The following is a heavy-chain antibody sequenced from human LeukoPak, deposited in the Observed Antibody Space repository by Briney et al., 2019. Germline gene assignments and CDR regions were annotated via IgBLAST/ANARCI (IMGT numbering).Heavy chain of an antibody. Sequence: PGGSLRLSCAASGFTFSSYSMNWVRQAPGKGLEWVSYISSGGSTIYYADSVKGRFTISRDNAKNSFYLQMNSPRAEDTAVYYCARESWHQRAFDIWGQGTMVTVSS. D-gene: IGHD5-24*01. J-gene: IGHJ3*02. CDR1: GFTFSSYS. V-gene: IGHV3-48*04. CDR3: ARESWHQRAFDI. CDR2: ISSGGSTI.